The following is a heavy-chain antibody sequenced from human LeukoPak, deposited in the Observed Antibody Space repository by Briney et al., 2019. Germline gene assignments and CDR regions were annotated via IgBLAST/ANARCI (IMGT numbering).Heavy chain of an antibody. J-gene: IGHJ4*02. V-gene: IGHV3-48*02. CDR1: GFTFSSYS. Sequence: GGSLRLPCAASGFTFSSYSMNWVRQAPGKGLEWISYISGSGSTIYYADSVKGRFTISRDNAKNSLYLQMSSLRDEDTAVYFCARDLSRTYTVDYWGQGTLVTVSS. D-gene: IGHD2-2*02. CDR3: ARDLSRTYTVDY. CDR2: ISGSGSTI.